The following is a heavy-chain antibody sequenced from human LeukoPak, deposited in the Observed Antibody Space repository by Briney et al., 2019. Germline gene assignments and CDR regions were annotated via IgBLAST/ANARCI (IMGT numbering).Heavy chain of an antibody. Sequence: GASVKVSCKASGGTFSSYAISWVRQAPGQGLEWMGGIIPIFGTANYAQKFQGRVTITTDECTSTAYMELSSLRSEDTAVYYCARGHQRAGSGLDYWGQGTLVTVSS. CDR3: ARGHQRAGSGLDY. CDR2: IIPIFGTA. J-gene: IGHJ4*02. D-gene: IGHD6-19*01. V-gene: IGHV1-69*05. CDR1: GGTFSSYA.